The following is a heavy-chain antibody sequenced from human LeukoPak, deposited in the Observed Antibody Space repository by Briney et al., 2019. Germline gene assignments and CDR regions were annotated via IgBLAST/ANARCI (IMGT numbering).Heavy chain of an antibody. CDR1: GDSISSYF. V-gene: IGHV4-59*08. CDR3: ARRALDNWYFDV. Sequence: NPSETLSLTCTVSGDSISSYFWSWMRQPPGKGLEWIAYINYSGSTYSNPSLKSRVTISVDTSKDEFSLRLGSVTAADTAVYYCARRALDNWYFDVWGRGTLVTVSS. D-gene: IGHD4/OR15-4a*01. J-gene: IGHJ2*01. CDR2: INYSGST.